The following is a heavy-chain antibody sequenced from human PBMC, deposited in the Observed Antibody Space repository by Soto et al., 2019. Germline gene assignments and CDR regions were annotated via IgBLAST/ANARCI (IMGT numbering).Heavy chain of an antibody. V-gene: IGHV1-46*01. CDR1: GYTFTSYY. J-gene: IGHJ4*02. CDR2: INPSGGST. D-gene: IGHD2-2*01. CDR3: ARYNEIGYCISTSCYPRGNFDY. Sequence: ASVKVSCKASGYTFTSYYVHWVRQAPGQGLEWMGIINPSGGSTSYAQKFQGRVTMTRDTSTSTVYMELSSVTAADTAVYYCARYNEIGYCISTSCYPRGNFDYWGQGTLVTVSS.